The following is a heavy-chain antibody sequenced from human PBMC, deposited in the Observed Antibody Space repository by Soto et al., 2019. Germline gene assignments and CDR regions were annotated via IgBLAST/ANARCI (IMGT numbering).Heavy chain of an antibody. D-gene: IGHD4-17*01. CDR3: SRGSVTTGDY. CDR2: INHSGST. V-gene: IGHV4-34*01. J-gene: IGHJ4*01. Sequence: QVHLQQWGAGLLKPSETLSLTCAVYDGSLSGHFWSLSGHHWSWIRQPPGKWLEWIGAINHSGSTNSYPPIKGRVTILVDTSKEQFSLKLTSVSGAVTTVYRCSRGSVTTGDYCGHATHVPVSS. CDR1: DGSLSGHFWSLSGHH.